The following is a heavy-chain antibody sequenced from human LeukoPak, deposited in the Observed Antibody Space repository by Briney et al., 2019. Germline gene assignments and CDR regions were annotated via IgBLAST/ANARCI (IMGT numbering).Heavy chain of an antibody. V-gene: IGHV3-7*01. Sequence: GGSLRLSCAASGFTFSSYWMAWVRQAPGKGLGWVANIKDDGSEKYYVDSVKGRFTISRDNAKNSLYLQLNSLSAEDTAVYYCARDSYYYYYFYMDVWGKGTTVTVSS. CDR2: IKDDGSEK. CDR3: ARDSYYYYYFYMDV. CDR1: GFTFSSYW. J-gene: IGHJ6*03.